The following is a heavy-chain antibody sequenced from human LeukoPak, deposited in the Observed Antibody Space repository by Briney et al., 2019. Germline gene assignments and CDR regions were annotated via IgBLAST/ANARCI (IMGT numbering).Heavy chain of an antibody. Sequence: PGGSLRLSCAASGFTFSIYAMSWVRQAPGKGLEWVSGISGSGASTFYADSVKGRFTISGDNSKSMLYLEMNSLRVEDTAVYYCARRFSITWSRPVNFDSWDQGTLVTVSS. CDR2: ISGSGAST. CDR3: ARRFSITWSRPVNFDS. CDR1: GFTFSIYA. J-gene: IGHJ4*02. V-gene: IGHV3-23*01. D-gene: IGHD6-13*01.